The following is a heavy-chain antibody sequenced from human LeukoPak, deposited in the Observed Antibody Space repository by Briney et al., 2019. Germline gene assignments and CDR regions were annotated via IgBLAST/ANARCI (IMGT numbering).Heavy chain of an antibody. CDR2: VSYDGSNK. CDR1: GFTFSSYA. J-gene: IGHJ3*02. Sequence: GGSLRLSCAASGFTFSSYAMHWVRQAPGKGLEWVAVVSYDGSNKYYADSVKGRFTISRDNAKNSLYLQMNSLRAEDMALYYCAKADRNSNAFDIWGQGTMVTVSS. D-gene: IGHD4-23*01. V-gene: IGHV3-30-3*01. CDR3: AKADRNSNAFDI.